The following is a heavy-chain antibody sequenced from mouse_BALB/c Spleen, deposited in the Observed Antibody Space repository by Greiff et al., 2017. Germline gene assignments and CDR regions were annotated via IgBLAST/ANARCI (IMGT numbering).Heavy chain of an antibody. J-gene: IGHJ3*01. V-gene: IGHV14-3*02. CDR2: IDPANGNT. CDR3: ARNYDYDKFAY. CDR1: GFNIKDTY. Sequence: VQLQQSGAELVKPGASVKLSCTASGFNIKDTYMHWVKQRPEQALEWIGRIDPANGNTKYDPKFQGKATITADTSSNTAYLQLSSLTSEDTAVYYCARNYDYDKFAYWGQGTLVTVSA. D-gene: IGHD2-4*01.